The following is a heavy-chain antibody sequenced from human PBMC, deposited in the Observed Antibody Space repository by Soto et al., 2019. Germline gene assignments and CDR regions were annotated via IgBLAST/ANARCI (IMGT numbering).Heavy chain of an antibody. D-gene: IGHD3-3*01. Sequence: QVQLVQSGAEEKKPGASVKVSCKASGYTFTSYAMHWVRQAPGQRLEWMGWINAGNGNTKYSQKFQGRVTITRDTSASTAYMELSRLRSEDTAGYYCARDLHVLRFLEWFPMPGYWGQGTLVTVSS. CDR3: ARDLHVLRFLEWFPMPGY. V-gene: IGHV1-3*05. CDR2: INAGNGNT. CDR1: GYTFTSYA. J-gene: IGHJ4*02.